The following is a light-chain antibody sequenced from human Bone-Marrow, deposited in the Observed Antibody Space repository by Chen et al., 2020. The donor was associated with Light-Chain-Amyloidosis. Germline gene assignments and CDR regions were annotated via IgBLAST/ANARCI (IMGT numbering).Light chain of an antibody. V-gene: IGKV1-33*01. CDR3: QQCDNIPYT. Sequence: DIQMTQSPSSLSASVGDRVTIICQASQDISSSLNWYQQKQGEAPKLLIYDTSILETGVPSRFRGSGSGTHFTFTISSLQSEDFATYYCQQCDNIPYTFGQGTKLEIK. J-gene: IGKJ2*01. CDR1: QDISSS. CDR2: DTS.